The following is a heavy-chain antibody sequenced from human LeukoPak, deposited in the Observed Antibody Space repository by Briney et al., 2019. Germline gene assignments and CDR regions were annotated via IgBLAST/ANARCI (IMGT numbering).Heavy chain of an antibody. V-gene: IGHV1-8*01. J-gene: IGHJ4*02. D-gene: IGHD6-13*01. CDR1: GYTFTSYD. CDR3: ARVPYSSPWTCDY. CDR2: MNPNSGIT. Sequence: ASVKVSCKASGYTFTSYDINWVRQATGQWLEWMGWMNPNSGITGYAQKFQGRVTMTRNTSISTAYMELRSLRSDDTAVYYCARVPYSSPWTCDYWGQGTLVTVSS.